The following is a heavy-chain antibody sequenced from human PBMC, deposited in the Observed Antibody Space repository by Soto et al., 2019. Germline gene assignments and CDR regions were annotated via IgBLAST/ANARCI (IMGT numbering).Heavy chain of an antibody. CDR3: ARGEITMVRGVIMNYYYYGMDV. CDR2: IYYSGST. Sequence: PSETLSLTCTVSGGSISSYYWSWIRQPPGKGLEWIGYIYYSGSTNYNPSLKSRVTISVDTSKNQFSLKLSSVTAADTAVYYCARGEITMVRGVIMNYYYYGMDVWGQGTTVTVSS. CDR1: GGSISSYY. D-gene: IGHD3-10*01. J-gene: IGHJ6*01. V-gene: IGHV4-59*01.